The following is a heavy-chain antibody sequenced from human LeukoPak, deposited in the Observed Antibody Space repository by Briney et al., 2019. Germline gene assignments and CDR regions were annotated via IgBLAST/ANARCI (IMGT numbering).Heavy chain of an antibody. CDR3: ARHSRPLFDY. V-gene: IGHV4-39*01. J-gene: IGHJ4*02. D-gene: IGHD6-13*01. Sequence: SETLSLTCTVSGGSISSSSYYWGWIRQPPGKGLEWIGSIYYSGSTYYNPSLKSRVTISVDTSKNQFSLKLSSVAAADTAVYYCARHSRPLFDYWGQGALVTVSS. CDR2: IYYSGST. CDR1: GGSISSSSYY.